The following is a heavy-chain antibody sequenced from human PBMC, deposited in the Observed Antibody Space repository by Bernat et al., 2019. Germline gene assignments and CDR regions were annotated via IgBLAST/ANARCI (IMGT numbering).Heavy chain of an antibody. J-gene: IGHJ3*01. CDR3: ARLEVTTVDAFDL. Sequence: QLQLQESGPGLVKPSETLSLTCTVSGGSISSSSYYWGWIRQPPGKGLEWIGSISYSGNLYYNPSLKSRVTISVDTSKNQFSLKLSSVTDADTAVYYCARLEVTTVDAFDLWGQGTMVTVSS. V-gene: IGHV4-39*01. CDR1: GGSISSSSYY. D-gene: IGHD4-17*01. CDR2: ISYSGNL.